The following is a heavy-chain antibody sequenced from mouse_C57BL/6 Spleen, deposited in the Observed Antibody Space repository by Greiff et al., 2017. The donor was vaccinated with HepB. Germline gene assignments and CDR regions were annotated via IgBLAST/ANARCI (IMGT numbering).Heavy chain of an antibody. V-gene: IGHV1-81*01. D-gene: IGHD2-1*01. CDR3: ATGVTVDY. J-gene: IGHJ2*01. CDR2: IYPRSGNT. Sequence: QVHVKQSGAELARPGASVKLSCKASGYTFTSYGISWVKQRTGQGLEWIGEIYPRSGNTYYNEKFKGKATLTADKSSSTAYMELRSLTSEDSAVYFCATGVTVDYWGQGTTLTVSS. CDR1: GYTFTSYG.